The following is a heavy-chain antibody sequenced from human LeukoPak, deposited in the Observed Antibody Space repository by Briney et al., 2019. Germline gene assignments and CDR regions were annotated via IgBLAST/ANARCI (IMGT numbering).Heavy chain of an antibody. J-gene: IGHJ4*02. CDR1: GDSINNYY. D-gene: IGHD3-10*01. V-gene: IGHV4-59*01. CDR2: INYSGST. CDR3: ARAVHYSGTSDQYTGGWYYFDF. Sequence: SETLSLTCTVSGDSINNYYWSWIRQPPGKGLEWIGNINYSGSTNSNPSLKSRATISVDMSRKHFFLDLSSVTAADTAVYYCARAVHYSGTSDQYTGGWYYFDFWGQGTLVTVSS.